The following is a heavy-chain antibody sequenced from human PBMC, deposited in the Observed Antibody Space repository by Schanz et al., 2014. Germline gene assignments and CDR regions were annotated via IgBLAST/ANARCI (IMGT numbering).Heavy chain of an antibody. CDR2: IWHDVTKR. CDR1: GFTFSNFG. CDR3: AATTILAD. D-gene: IGHD3-3*01. V-gene: IGHV3-30*02. J-gene: IGHJ4*02. Sequence: QVQLVESGGGVVQPGGSLRLSCAASGFTFSNFGMHWVRQAPGKGLEWVAFIWHDVTKRSYADSVKGRFTVSRDNSKNTLYLQMNSLRDEDTAVYYCAATTILADWGQGTLVAVSS.